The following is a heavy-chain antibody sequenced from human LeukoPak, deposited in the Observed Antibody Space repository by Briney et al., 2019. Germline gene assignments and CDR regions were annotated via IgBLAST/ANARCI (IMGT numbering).Heavy chain of an antibody. J-gene: IGHJ4*02. CDR2: INSDGSST. D-gene: IGHD1-26*01. V-gene: IGHV3-74*01. Sequence: HPGGSLRLSCTASGFTFSSYWMHWVRQAPGKGLVWVSRINSDGSSTSYADSVKGRFTISRDNAKNTLYLQMNSLRAEDTAVYYCATAVGATTEPPLFYWGQGTLVTVSS. CDR3: ATAVGATTEPPLFY. CDR1: GFTFSSYW.